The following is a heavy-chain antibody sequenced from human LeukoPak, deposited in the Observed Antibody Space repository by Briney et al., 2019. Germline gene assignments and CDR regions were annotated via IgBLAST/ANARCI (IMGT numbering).Heavy chain of an antibody. CDR3: ARFSTGRSDY. CDR1: DGSITNYD. Sequence: PSETLSLTCTVSDGSITNYDWSWVRQPPGKGLEFIGHVHYSGTANYNPSLRSRVTISIDTSKKHFFLKLKSVTAADTAVYYCARFSTGRSDYWGQGTLVTVSS. V-gene: IGHV4-59*01. CDR2: VHYSGTA. J-gene: IGHJ4*02.